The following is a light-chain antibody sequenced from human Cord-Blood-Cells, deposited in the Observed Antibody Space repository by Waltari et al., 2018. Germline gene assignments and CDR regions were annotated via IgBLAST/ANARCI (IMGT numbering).Light chain of an antibody. CDR3: CSYAGSSWV. CDR2: DVS. Sequence: QSALTQPRSVSVSPGQSVTISCTGTSSDAGGYNSVSWYQQHPGKAPKLMIYDVSTRPSGVPDRFSGSKSGNTASLTISGLQAVDEADYYCCSYAGSSWVFGGGTKLPVL. J-gene: IGLJ3*02. V-gene: IGLV2-11*01. CDR1: SSDAGGYNS.